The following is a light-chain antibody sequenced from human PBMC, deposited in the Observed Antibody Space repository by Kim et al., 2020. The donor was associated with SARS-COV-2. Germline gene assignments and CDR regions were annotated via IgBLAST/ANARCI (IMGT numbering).Light chain of an antibody. CDR3: QAWHSRTVI. Sequence: SYELTQPPSVSVSPGQTANITCSGDTLGDKYACWYQQKPGQSPVLVIYEGTERPSGIPERFSGSKSGTTATLTISGTQAMDEADYYCQAWHSRTVIFGGGTQLTVL. CDR1: TLGDKY. CDR2: EGT. V-gene: IGLV3-1*01. J-gene: IGLJ2*01.